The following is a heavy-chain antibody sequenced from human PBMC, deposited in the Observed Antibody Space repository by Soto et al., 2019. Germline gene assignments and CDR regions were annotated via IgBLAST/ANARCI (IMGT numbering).Heavy chain of an antibody. CDR2: ISATGGST. V-gene: IGHV3-23*01. CDR1: GFTFNNYA. J-gene: IGHJ4*02. CDR3: AKDRLAGNFDD. Sequence: GGSLRLSCAASGFTFNNYAMNWVRQAPGKGLEWVATISATGGSTYYADSVKGRFTISRDNSKNTLYLQMNGLRVEDTAVYYCAKDRLAGNFDDWGQGTQGTAPQ.